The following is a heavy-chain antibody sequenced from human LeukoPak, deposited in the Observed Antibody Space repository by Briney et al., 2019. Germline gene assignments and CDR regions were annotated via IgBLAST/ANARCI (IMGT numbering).Heavy chain of an antibody. Sequence: PGGSLRLSCAASGFTFSSYAMTWVRQAPGKGLEWVSAISGSGTTTYYADSVKGRFTLSRDNSKNTLYLQMNSLRAEDTAVYYCARAVTYYYDSSGSDDAFDIWGQGTMVTVSS. CDR2: ISGSGTTT. V-gene: IGHV3-23*01. CDR3: ARAVTYYYDSSGSDDAFDI. J-gene: IGHJ3*02. D-gene: IGHD3-22*01. CDR1: GFTFSSYA.